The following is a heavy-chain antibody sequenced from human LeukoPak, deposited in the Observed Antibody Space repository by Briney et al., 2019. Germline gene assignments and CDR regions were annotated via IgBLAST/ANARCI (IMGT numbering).Heavy chain of an antibody. J-gene: IGHJ6*02. CDR1: GFTFHSYA. D-gene: IGHD3-22*01. Sequence: GGSLRLSCATSGFTFHSYAMTWVRQAPGRGLEWVSVISGSGVTTHYADSVKGRFTISRDNSKNTLYLQMNSLRVEDTAVYYCANGLTNSGYHWDYYYYAMDVWGQGTTVTVSS. CDR2: ISGSGVTT. V-gene: IGHV3-23*01. CDR3: ANGLTNSGYHWDYYYYAMDV.